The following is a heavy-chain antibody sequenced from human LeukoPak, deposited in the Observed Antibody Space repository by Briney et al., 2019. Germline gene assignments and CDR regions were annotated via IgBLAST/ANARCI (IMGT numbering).Heavy chain of an antibody. CDR1: GFSIRRGYY. V-gene: IGHV4-38-2*02. J-gene: IGHJ5*02. CDR2: ISHNGDT. CDR3: AKDGERFLEWFP. D-gene: IGHD3-3*01. Sequence: SETLSLTCTVSGFSIRRGYYWGWIRQPPGKGPEWIGSISHNGDTFYNPSLKSRVTISVDTSKNQFSLKLTAVTAADTAVYSCAKDGERFLEWFPWGQGTLVTVSS.